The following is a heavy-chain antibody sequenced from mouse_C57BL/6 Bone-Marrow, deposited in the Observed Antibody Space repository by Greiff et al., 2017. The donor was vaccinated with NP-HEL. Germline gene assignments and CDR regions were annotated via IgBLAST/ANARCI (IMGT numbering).Heavy chain of an antibody. CDR2: IYPGSGST. CDR1: GYTFTSYW. V-gene: IGHV1-55*01. D-gene: IGHD4-1*01. J-gene: IGHJ3*01. Sequence: QVQLQQPGAELVKPGASVKMSCKASGYTFTSYWITWVKQRPGQGLEWIEDIYPGSGSTNYNEKFKSKATLTVDTSSSTAYMQLSSLTSEDSAVYYCARGGSNSAWFAYWGQGTLVTVSA. CDR3: ARGGSNSAWFAY.